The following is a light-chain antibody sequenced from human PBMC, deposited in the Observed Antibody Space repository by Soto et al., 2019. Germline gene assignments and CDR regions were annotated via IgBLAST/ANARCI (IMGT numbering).Light chain of an antibody. CDR3: QQYNNWPPRWT. CDR2: GAS. Sequence: EIVMTQSPATLSVSPGERATLSCRASQSVSSNLAWYQQKPGQAPRLLIYGASTRATGIPARFSGSGSGTESTLTISSLQSEDFAVYYCQQYNNWPPRWTFGQGTKVDIK. CDR1: QSVSSN. J-gene: IGKJ1*01. V-gene: IGKV3-15*01.